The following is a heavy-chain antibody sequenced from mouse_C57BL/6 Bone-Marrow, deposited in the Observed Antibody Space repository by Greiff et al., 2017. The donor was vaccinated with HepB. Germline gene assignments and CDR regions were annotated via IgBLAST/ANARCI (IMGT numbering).Heavy chain of an antibody. CDR3: ARGSTYSL. D-gene: IGHD5-1*01. CDR1: GYTFTGYW. J-gene: IGHJ2*01. CDR2: ILPGSGST. Sequence: QVQLQQSGAELMKPGASVKLSCKATGYTFTGYWIEWVKQRPGHGLEWIGEILPGSGSTNYNAKFKGKATFTADTSSNTAYMQLSSLTTEDSAIYYCARGSTYSLWGQGTTLTVSS. V-gene: IGHV1-9*01.